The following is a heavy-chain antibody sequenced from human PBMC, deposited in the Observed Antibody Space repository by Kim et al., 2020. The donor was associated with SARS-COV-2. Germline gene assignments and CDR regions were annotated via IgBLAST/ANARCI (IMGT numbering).Heavy chain of an antibody. Sequence: GGSLRLSCAASGFTFSSYWMSWVRQAPGKGLEWVANIKQDGSEKYYVDSVKGRFTISRDNAKNSLYLQMNSLRAEDTAVYYCARLDWGIVGATRGFDYWGQGTLVTVSS. CDR1: GFTFSSYW. D-gene: IGHD1-26*01. CDR2: IKQDGSEK. J-gene: IGHJ4*02. V-gene: IGHV3-7*01. CDR3: ARLDWGIVGATRGFDY.